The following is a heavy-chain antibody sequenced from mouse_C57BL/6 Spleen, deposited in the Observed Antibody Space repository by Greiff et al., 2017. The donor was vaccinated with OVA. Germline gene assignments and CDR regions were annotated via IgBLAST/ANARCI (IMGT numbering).Heavy chain of an antibody. CDR1: VPSLLSGYY. CDR2: ISYDGSN. CDR3: AREGSSRPWFAY. D-gene: IGHD1-1*01. J-gene: IGHJ3*01. Sequence: EVKVQESGPGLVKPSHPLSLTCSATVPSLLSGYYFPWIRQFPGPQLEWMGYISYDGSNNYNPSLKNRISITRDTAKNQGFLKLNSVTTEDTATYYCAREGSSRPWFAYWGQGTLVTVSA. V-gene: IGHV3-6*01.